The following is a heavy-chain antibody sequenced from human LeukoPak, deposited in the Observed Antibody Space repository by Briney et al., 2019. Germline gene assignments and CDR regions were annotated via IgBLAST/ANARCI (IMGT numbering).Heavy chain of an antibody. V-gene: IGHV4-38-2*02. D-gene: IGHD2-2*01. CDR3: ARVRGYCSSTICYRYYFDY. Sequence: SETLSLTCTVSGYSISSGYYWGWIRQPPGKGLEWIGTIYHSGSTYYNPSLKSRVTISVDTSKNQLSLKLTSVTAADTAVYYCARVRGYCSSTICYRYYFDYWGQGTLVTVSS. J-gene: IGHJ4*02. CDR2: IYHSGST. CDR1: GYSISSGYY.